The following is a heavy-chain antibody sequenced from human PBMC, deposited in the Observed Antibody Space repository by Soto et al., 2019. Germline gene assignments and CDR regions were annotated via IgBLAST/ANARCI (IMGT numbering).Heavy chain of an antibody. CDR2: IIPIFGTA. CDR3: AREGSSGYYLDY. V-gene: IGHV1-69*13. Sequence: ASVQVSCKASGGTFRSYASIWVRQAPGQGLEWMGGIIPIFGTANYAQKFQGRVTITADESTSTAYMELSSLRSEDTAVYYCAREGSSGYYLDYWGQGTLVTVSS. CDR1: GGTFRSYA. D-gene: IGHD3-22*01. J-gene: IGHJ4*02.